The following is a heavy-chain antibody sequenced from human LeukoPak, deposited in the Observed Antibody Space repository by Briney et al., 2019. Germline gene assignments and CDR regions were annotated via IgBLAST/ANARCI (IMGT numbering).Heavy chain of an antibody. CDR3: ARDYDYGDLDAFDI. D-gene: IGHD4-17*01. J-gene: IGHJ3*02. CDR1: GYTFTGYY. V-gene: IGHV1-2*02. Sequence: ASVKVSCKASTSGYTFTGYYIQWVRQAPGQGLEWMGWINPNSGGTNYAQKFQGRVTMTRDTSISTVYMELSRLRSDDTAVYYCARDYDYGDLDAFDIWGQGTMVTVSS. CDR2: INPNSGGT.